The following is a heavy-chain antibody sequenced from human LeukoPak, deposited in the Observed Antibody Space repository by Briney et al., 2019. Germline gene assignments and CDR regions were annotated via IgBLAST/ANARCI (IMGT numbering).Heavy chain of an antibody. J-gene: IGHJ4*02. V-gene: IGHV3-20*04. CDR1: GFTFDDYG. D-gene: IGHD2-2*01. CDR3: ARAYPPSGYCSSTSCYPDY. CDR2: INWNGGST. Sequence: GGSLRLSCAASGFTFDDYGMSWVRQAPGKGLEWVSGINWNGGSTGYADSVKGRFTISRDNAKNSLYLQMNSLRAEDTALYYCARAYPPSGYCSSTSCYPDYWGQGTLVTVSS.